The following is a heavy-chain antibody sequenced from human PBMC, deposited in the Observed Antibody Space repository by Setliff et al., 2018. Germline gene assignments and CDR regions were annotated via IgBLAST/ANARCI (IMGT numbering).Heavy chain of an antibody. CDR3: VRDLHWGFDY. CDR1: GFTFSAHY. J-gene: IGHJ4*02. D-gene: IGHD7-27*01. V-gene: IGHV3-11*06. Sequence: GGSLRLSCASSGFTFSAHYMDWLRQAPGKGLEWISSIVGNGVYTNYADSVKGRSTISRDNAKNSLFLQMNSLRAEDTAVYYCVRDLHWGFDYWGLGTLVTVSS. CDR2: IVGNGVYT.